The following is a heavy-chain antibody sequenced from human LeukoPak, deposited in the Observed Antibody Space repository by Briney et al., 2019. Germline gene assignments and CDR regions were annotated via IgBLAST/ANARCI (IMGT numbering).Heavy chain of an antibody. Sequence: ASVKVSCKASGGTFSSYAISWVRQAPGQGLEWMGGIIPIFGTANYAQKFQGRVTITADESTSTAYMELSSLRSEDTAVYYCARDRGSGYDYSPFDYWGQGTLVTVSS. V-gene: IGHV1-69*13. CDR1: GGTFSSYA. CDR3: ARDRGSGYDYSPFDY. D-gene: IGHD5-12*01. CDR2: IIPIFGTA. J-gene: IGHJ4*02.